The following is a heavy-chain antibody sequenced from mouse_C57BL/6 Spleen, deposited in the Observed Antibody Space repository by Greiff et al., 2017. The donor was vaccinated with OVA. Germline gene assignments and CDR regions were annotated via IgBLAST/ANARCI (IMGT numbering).Heavy chain of an antibody. J-gene: IGHJ4*01. CDR3: AIYYDYDGGGYYYAMDY. V-gene: IGHV1-22*01. CDR2: INPNNGGT. D-gene: IGHD2-4*01. CDR1: GYTFTDYN. Sequence: VQLQQSGPELVKPGASVKMSCKASGYTFTDYNMHWVKQSHGKSLEWIGYINPNNGGTSYNQKFKGKATLTVNKSSSTAYMELRSLTSEDSAVYYCAIYYDYDGGGYYYAMDYWGQGTSVTVSS.